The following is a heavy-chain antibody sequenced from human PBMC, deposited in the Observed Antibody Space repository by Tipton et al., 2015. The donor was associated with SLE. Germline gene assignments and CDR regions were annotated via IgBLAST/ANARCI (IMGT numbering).Heavy chain of an antibody. J-gene: IGHJ4*02. CDR3: ARGRIAVALFDY. Sequence: TLSLTCAVYGGSFSGYYWSWIRQPPGKGLEWIGYIYYSGSANYNPSLKSRVTISVDTSKNQFSLKLSSVTAADTAVYFCARGRIAVALFDYWGQGTLVTVSS. CDR1: GGSFSGYY. D-gene: IGHD6-19*01. CDR2: IYYSGSA. V-gene: IGHV4-59*01.